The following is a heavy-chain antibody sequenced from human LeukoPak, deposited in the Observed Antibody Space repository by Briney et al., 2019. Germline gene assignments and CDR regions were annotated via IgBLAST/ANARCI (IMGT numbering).Heavy chain of an antibody. CDR3: ARVPMYYDFWSGYPYDV. CDR2: INHSGST. Sequence: SETLSLTCTVSGGSISSYYWSWIRQPPGKGLEWIGEINHSGSTNYNPSLKSRVTISVDTSKNQFSLKLSSVTAADTAVYYCARVPMYYDFWSGYPYDVWGKGTTVTVSS. CDR1: GGSISSYY. V-gene: IGHV4-34*01. D-gene: IGHD3-3*01. J-gene: IGHJ6*04.